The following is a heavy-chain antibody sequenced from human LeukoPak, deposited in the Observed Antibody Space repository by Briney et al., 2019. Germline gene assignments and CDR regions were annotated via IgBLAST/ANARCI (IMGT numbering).Heavy chain of an antibody. D-gene: IGHD3-10*01. CDR2: IREDGNEK. CDR3: AKDSAFYYIDV. CDR1: GFTFSSYW. V-gene: IGHV3-7*01. J-gene: IGHJ6*03. Sequence: GGSLRLSCSASGFTFSSYWMSWVRQTTGKGLECVAKIREDGNEKFYVDSVKGRFTISRDNAKNSVYLQMNSLRVEDTAVYYCAKDSAFYYIDVWGKGTTVIISS.